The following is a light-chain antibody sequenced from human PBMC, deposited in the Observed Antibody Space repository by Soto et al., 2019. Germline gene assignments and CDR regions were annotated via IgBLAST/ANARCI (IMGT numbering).Light chain of an antibody. CDR3: QQCYGAPCT. Sequence: DIQMTQSPSSLSASVGDRVTITCRASQNIDIYLNWYQQKPGKAPKLLIYTASSLPSGVPSTFSGSGSGTEFTLTISSLQPEDFATYYCQQCYGAPCTFGPGTKVDIK. CDR1: QNIDIY. CDR2: TAS. V-gene: IGKV1-39*01. J-gene: IGKJ3*01.